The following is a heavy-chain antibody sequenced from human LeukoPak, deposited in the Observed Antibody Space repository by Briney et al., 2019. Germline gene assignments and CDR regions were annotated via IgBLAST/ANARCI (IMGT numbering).Heavy chain of an antibody. CDR2: IYSGGST. J-gene: IGHJ4*02. V-gene: IGHV3-66*01. Sequence: TGGSLRLSCAASGFTVSSNYMSWVRQAPGKGLEGVSVIYSGGSTYYADSVKGRFTISRDNSKNTLYLQMNSLRAEDTAVYYCARGTGYIGLYYFDYWGQGTLVTVSS. D-gene: IGHD3-9*01. CDR1: GFTVSSNY. CDR3: ARGTGYIGLYYFDY.